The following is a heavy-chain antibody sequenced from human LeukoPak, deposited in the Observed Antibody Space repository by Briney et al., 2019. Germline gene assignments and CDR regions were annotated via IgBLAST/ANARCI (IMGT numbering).Heavy chain of an antibody. J-gene: IGHJ4*02. CDR1: GYSFTSYW. CDR2: IYPGDSDT. CDR3: ARLVDGHSSGYYFDY. D-gene: IGHD3-22*01. V-gene: IGHV5-51*01. Sequence: GESLKISRKGSGYSFTSYWIGWVRQMPGKGLEWMGIIYPGDSDTRYSPSFQGQVTISADKSISTAYLQWSSLKASDTAMYYCARLVDGHSSGYYFDYWGQGTLVTVSS.